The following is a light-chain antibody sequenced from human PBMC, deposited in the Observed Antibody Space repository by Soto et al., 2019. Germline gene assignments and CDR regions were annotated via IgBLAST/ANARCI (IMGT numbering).Light chain of an antibody. Sequence: DIQMTQSPSTLSASVGYRVAITCRASQSISSWLAWYQQKPGKAPKLLIYAASTLQSGVPSRFSGSGSGTDFTLTISSLEPEDFAVYYCQQRSNWPPVTFGQGTRLGIK. CDR1: QSISSW. V-gene: IGKV1-5*01. CDR3: QQRSNWPPVT. J-gene: IGKJ5*01. CDR2: AAS.